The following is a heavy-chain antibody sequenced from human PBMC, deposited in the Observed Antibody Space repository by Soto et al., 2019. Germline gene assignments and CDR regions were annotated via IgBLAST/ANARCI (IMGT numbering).Heavy chain of an antibody. V-gene: IGHV4-59*08. CDR1: GGSISSYY. CDR2: IYYSGST. D-gene: IGHD6-19*01. J-gene: IGHJ4*02. CDR3: ARHFPRETAVADTGVDY. Sequence: SETLSLTCTVSGGSISSYYWSWIRQPPGKGLEWIGYIYYSGSTNYNPSLKSRVTISVDTSKNQFSLKLSSVTAADTAVYYCARHFPRETAVADTGVDYCGQGTLVTVSS.